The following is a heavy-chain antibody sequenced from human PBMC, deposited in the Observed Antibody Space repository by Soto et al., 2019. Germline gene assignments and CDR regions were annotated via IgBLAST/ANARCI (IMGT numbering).Heavy chain of an antibody. CDR1: GLTSSGIE. CDR2: ISASGDTV. Sequence: EVRLEESGGGFVPPGGALRLSCVFSGLTSSGIELNWVRQAAGKGLEWLSYISASGDTVDYIDSVRGRFTISRDNTKQSRFLQMSALRVEDTAVYYCAGLSVTGGVDVWGQGATVTVSS. CDR3: AGLSVTGGVDV. V-gene: IGHV3-48*03. D-gene: IGHD2-21*02. J-gene: IGHJ6*02.